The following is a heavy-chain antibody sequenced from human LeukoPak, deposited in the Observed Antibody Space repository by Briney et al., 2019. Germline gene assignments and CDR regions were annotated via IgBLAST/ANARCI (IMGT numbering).Heavy chain of an antibody. J-gene: IGHJ3*02. CDR3: ARVLDCSGGSCLREYAFDI. V-gene: IGHV1-18*01. CDR1: GYTFTSYG. Sequence: ASVKVSCKASGYTFTSYGISWVRQAPGQGLEWMGWISAYNGNTNYAQKLQGRVTMTTDTSTSTAYMELRSLRSDDTAVYYCARVLDCSGGSCLREYAFDIWGQGTMVTVSS. CDR2: ISAYNGNT. D-gene: IGHD2-15*01.